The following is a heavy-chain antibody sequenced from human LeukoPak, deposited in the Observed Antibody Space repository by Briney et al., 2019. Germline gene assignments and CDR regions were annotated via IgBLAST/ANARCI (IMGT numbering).Heavy chain of an antibody. CDR1: GYSFTNYW. CDR3: ARLRGYDPNWFDP. Sequence: GESLKISCKGSGYSFTNYWIGWVRQMPGKGLEWMGIFYPGDSDTRYSPSFQGQVTISADKSISTAYLQWSSLEASDTAMYYCARLRGYDPNWFDPWGQGTLVTVSS. V-gene: IGHV5-51*01. J-gene: IGHJ5*02. D-gene: IGHD5-12*01. CDR2: FYPGDSDT.